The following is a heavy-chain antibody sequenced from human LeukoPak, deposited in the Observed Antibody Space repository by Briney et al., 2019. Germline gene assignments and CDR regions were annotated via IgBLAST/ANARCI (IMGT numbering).Heavy chain of an antibody. CDR2: IYYSGST. CDR1: GDSISSSSYY. D-gene: IGHD3-16*01. V-gene: IGHV4-39*07. J-gene: IGHJ4*02. Sequence: SETLSLTCTVSGDSISSSSYYWGWIRRPPGKGLEWIGSIYYSGSTYYNPSLKSRVTISVDTSKNQFFLKLSSVTAADTAVYYCASLGGFDDYWGQGTLVTVSS. CDR3: ASLGGFDDY.